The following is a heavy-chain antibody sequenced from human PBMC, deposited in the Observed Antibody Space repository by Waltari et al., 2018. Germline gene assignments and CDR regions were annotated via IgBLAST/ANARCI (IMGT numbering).Heavy chain of an antibody. CDR3: VRDREYSLDY. V-gene: IGHV3-7*01. D-gene: IGHD5-12*01. CDR1: GFTFGRNW. CDR2: INEDGSEK. Sequence: EVQLVESGGGLVQPGGCLRLSGEGPGFTFGRNWMLWVRQASGKGLEWVAKINEDGSEKYYVDSVKGRFTISRDNAKSSLLLQVNSLRGEDSGVYYCVRDREYSLDYWGQGTLVTVSS. J-gene: IGHJ4*02.